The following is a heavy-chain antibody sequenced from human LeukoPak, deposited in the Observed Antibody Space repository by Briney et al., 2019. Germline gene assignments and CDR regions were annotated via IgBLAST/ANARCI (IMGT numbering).Heavy chain of an antibody. J-gene: IGHJ5*02. CDR2: INHSGST. CDR1: GGSFSGYY. Sequence: SETLSLTCAVYGGSFSGYYWSWIRQPPGKGLEWIGEINHSGSTNYNPSLKSRVTISVDTSKNQFSLKLSSVTAADTAVYYCARGVRDFWSGYYFDPWGQGTLVIFSS. D-gene: IGHD3-3*01. V-gene: IGHV4-34*01. CDR3: ARGVRDFWSGYYFDP.